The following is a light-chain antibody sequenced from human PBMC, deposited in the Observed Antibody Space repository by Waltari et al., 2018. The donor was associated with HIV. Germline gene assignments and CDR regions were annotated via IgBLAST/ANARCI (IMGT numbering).Light chain of an antibody. CDR2: RDN. Sequence: QSVLTQPPSASGAPGQRVTISCSGSSANIGNTVYWYQQLPGTAPKVLIYRDNQRPAGVPDRFSGSRSGTSASLDVSGLRSEDEANYICAAWDDILSGWVVGGGTKLTVL. J-gene: IGLJ3*02. V-gene: IGLV1-47*01. CDR1: SANIGNT. CDR3: AAWDDILSGWV.